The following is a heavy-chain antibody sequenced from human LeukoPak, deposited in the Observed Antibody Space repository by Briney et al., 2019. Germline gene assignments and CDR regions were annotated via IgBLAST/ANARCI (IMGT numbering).Heavy chain of an antibody. J-gene: IGHJ4*02. CDR2: IWPDGTNK. CDR1: GFTFSNFG. CDR3: AKDQGQGNWTDLTY. D-gene: IGHD3/OR15-3a*01. Sequence: PGRSLRLSCAASGFTFSNFGMHWVRQAPGKGLEWVAVIWPDGTNKYYADSVKGRFTISRDNSKNTLYLQMNSLRPEDTAVYYCAKDQGQGNWTDLTYWGRGTLVTVSS. V-gene: IGHV3-33*06.